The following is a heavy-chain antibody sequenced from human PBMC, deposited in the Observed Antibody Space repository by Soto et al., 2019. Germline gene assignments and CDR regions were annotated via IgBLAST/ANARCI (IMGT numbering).Heavy chain of an antibody. D-gene: IGHD6-13*01. Sequence: EVQLVESGGGLVQPGRSLRLSCAASGFTFDDYAMHWVRQATGKGLEWVSGISWNSGSIGYADSVKGRFTISRDNAKNSLYLQMNSLRAEDTALYYCAKGIAAAVSAQFDYWGQGTLVTVSS. J-gene: IGHJ4*02. CDR2: ISWNSGSI. CDR1: GFTFDDYA. CDR3: AKGIAAAVSAQFDY. V-gene: IGHV3-9*01.